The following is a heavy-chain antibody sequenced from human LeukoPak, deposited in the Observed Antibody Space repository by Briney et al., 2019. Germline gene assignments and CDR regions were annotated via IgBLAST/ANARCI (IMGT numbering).Heavy chain of an antibody. J-gene: IGHJ4*02. CDR1: GFTFSDYY. D-gene: IGHD3-10*01. CDR2: ISSSGSTI. Sequence: GGSLRLSCAASGFTFSDYYMSWIRQAPGKGLEWVSYISSSGSTIYYADSVKGRFTISRDNAKNSLYLQMNSLRAEDTAVYYCAIETTITMVRGVNLWGQGTLVTVSS. V-gene: IGHV3-11*04. CDR3: AIETTITMVRGVNL.